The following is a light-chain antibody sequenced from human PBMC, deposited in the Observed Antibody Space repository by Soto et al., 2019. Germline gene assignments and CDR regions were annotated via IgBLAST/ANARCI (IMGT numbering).Light chain of an antibody. CDR1: QSISSY. V-gene: IGKV1-39*01. CDR3: QQSYSTPLIT. CDR2: AAS. Sequence: DIQMTQSPSSLSASVGDRVTITCRASQSISSYLNWYQQKPGKAPQRLIYAASSSQSGVPSRFSGSGSGTEYSLTTSSLQPEDFATYYCQQSYSTPLITFGQGTRLEIK. J-gene: IGKJ5*01.